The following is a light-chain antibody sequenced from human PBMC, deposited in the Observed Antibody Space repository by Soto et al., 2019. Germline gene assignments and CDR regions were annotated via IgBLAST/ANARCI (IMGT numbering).Light chain of an antibody. J-gene: IGKJ1*01. Sequence: EIVLTQSPGTLSLSPGERATLSCRASQSVSNNYLAWYQQKPDQAPRLLIYGASNRATGTPERFSGSGAGEVTPLISSRLEDEVFAVYYRQQNGSPGTFGQGTKVEIK. CDR1: QSVSNNY. CDR3: QQNGSPGT. CDR2: GAS. V-gene: IGKV3-20*01.